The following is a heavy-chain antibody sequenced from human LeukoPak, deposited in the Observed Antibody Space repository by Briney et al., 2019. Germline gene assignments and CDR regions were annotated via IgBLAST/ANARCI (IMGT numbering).Heavy chain of an antibody. CDR2: ISSSGSYI. CDR3: ARVSSLVAGFYYGTDV. D-gene: IGHD6-19*01. V-gene: IGHV3-21*01. Sequence: GGSLRLSCAASGLTFSSYSMNWVSQAPGKGLEWVSSISSSGSYIYYADSVKGRFTISRDNAKNSLYLQMNGLRAEDTAVYYCARVSSLVAGFYYGTDVWGKGTTVTVSS. CDR1: GLTFSSYS. J-gene: IGHJ6*04.